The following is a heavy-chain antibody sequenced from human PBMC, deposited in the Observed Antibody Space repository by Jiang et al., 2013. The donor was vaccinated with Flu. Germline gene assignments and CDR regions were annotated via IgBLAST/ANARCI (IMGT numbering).Heavy chain of an antibody. Sequence: QLVESGGGLVQPGGSLRLSCAASRFTFSNYWMNWVRRAPGKGLEWVASVKQDESEKYYVDSVKGRFTIPRDNAKSSLYLQMNSLRAEDTALYYCARATTYYYDSSRGFYYNAFDIWGQGTMVTVSS. V-gene: IGHV3-7*01. CDR1: RFTFSNYW. J-gene: IGHJ3*02. CDR3: ARATTYYYDSSRGFYYNAFDI. CDR2: VKQDESEK. D-gene: IGHD3-22*01.